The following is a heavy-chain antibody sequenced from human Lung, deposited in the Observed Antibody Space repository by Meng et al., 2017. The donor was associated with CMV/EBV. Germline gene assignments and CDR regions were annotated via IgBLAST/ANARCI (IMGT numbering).Heavy chain of an antibody. V-gene: IGHV3-7*01. CDR3: ARDNDGKDY. CDR2: INQDGSVK. D-gene: IGHD5-24*01. CDR1: GFTFGSYW. J-gene: IGHJ4*02. Sequence: GGSXRLCCAASGFTFGSYWMSWVRQAPGKGLAWVANINQDGSVKYYVDSVKGRFTISRDNAKNSLYLQMNSLRVEDTAVYYCARDNDGKDYWGQGTLVTVSS.